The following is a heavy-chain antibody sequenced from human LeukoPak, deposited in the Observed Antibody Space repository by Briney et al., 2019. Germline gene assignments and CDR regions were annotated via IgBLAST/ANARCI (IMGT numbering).Heavy chain of an antibody. Sequence: ASVKVSCKASGYTFTSYDINWVRQATGQGLEWMGWMNPNSGNTGYAQKFQGRVTMTRNTSISTAYMELSSLRSEDTAVYYCARGGSRYCSSTSCSGDAFDIWGRGTMVTVSS. V-gene: IGHV1-8*01. D-gene: IGHD2-2*01. J-gene: IGHJ3*02. CDR1: GYTFTSYD. CDR2: MNPNSGNT. CDR3: ARGGSRYCSSTSCSGDAFDI.